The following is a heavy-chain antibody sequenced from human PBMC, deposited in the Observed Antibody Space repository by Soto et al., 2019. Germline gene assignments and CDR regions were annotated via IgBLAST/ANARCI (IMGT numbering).Heavy chain of an antibody. CDR2: INHSGST. J-gene: IGHJ4*02. D-gene: IGHD4-17*01. Sequence: PSETLSLTCAVYGGSFSGYYWSWIRQPPGKGLEWIGEINHSGSTNYNPSLKSRVTISVDTSENQFSLKLSSVTAADTAVYYCARAPPYGDYVNDWGQGTLVTVSS. CDR1: GGSFSGYY. CDR3: ARAPPYGDYVND. V-gene: IGHV4-34*01.